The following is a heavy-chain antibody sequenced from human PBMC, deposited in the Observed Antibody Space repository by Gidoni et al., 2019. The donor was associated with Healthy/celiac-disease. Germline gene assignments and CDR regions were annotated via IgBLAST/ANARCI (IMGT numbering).Heavy chain of an antibody. D-gene: IGHD4-17*01. Sequence: SGYTFTSYDINWVRQATGQGLEWMGWMNPNSGNTGYAQKFQGRVTMTRNTSISTAYMELSSLRSEDTAVYYCARGFRMTVTPFLFYYYYGMDVWGQGTTVTVSS. J-gene: IGHJ6*02. CDR3: ARGFRMTVTPFLFYYYYGMDV. CDR1: GYTFTSYD. CDR2: MNPNSGNT. V-gene: IGHV1-8*01.